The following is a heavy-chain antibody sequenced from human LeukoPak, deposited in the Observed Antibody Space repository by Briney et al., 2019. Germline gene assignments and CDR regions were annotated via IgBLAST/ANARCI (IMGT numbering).Heavy chain of an antibody. CDR1: GFTFSNYW. CDR3: ARIGYSSSSLDY. V-gene: IGHV3-7*01. D-gene: IGHD6-6*01. J-gene: IGHJ4*02. Sequence: PGGSLRLSCAASGFTFSNYWMTWVRQAPGKGLEWVANIKQDESVKYYVDSVKGRFTISRDNAKKSLYLQMNSVRAEDTAIYYCARIGYSSSSLDYWGQGTLVTVSS. CDR2: IKQDESVK.